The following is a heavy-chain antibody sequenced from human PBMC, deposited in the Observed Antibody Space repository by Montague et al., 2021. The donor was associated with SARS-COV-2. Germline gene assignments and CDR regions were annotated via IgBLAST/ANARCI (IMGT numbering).Heavy chain of an antibody. V-gene: IGHV6-1*01. CDR3: VRYSGWFYFDF. Sequence: CAISGDSVSSNSVAWSWIRQFPSTGLEWLGRTYYRSKCYSDYAPSVRGRLTVNPDASKNEFSLELNYVTPEDTAVYYCVRYSGWFYFDFWGQGTLVTVSS. CDR2: TYYRSKCYS. D-gene: IGHD6-19*01. CDR1: GDSVSSNSVA. J-gene: IGHJ4*02.